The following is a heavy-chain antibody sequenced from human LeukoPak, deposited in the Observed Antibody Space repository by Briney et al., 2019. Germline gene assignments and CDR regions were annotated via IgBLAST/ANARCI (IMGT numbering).Heavy chain of an antibody. CDR3: AREDRVGTPLMYNFYS. Sequence: ASVKVSCKTSGYTFTSYGISWVRHAPGQGLEWMGWISNGNTKYAQKVQDRVTMTTDTSTSTAYMELRSLRSDATAVYYCAREDRVGTPLMYNFYSWGQGTLVTVSS. CDR1: GYTFTSYG. CDR2: ISNGNT. V-gene: IGHV1-18*01. J-gene: IGHJ4*02. D-gene: IGHD4-23*01.